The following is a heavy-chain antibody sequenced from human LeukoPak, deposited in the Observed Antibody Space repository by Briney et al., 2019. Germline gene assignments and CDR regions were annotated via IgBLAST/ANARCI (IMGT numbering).Heavy chain of an antibody. D-gene: IGHD1-1*01. J-gene: IGHJ4*02. CDR1: GFTVSSND. V-gene: IGHV3-53*01. CDR3: ARGTTTWDFDY. CDR2: IYSGGST. Sequence: GGSLRLSCAASGFTVSSNDMSWIRQAPGEGLEWVSVIYSGGSTYHADSVKGRFNISRDISKNTLYLQMNSLRAEDTAVYYCARGTTTWDFDYWGQGTLVTVSS.